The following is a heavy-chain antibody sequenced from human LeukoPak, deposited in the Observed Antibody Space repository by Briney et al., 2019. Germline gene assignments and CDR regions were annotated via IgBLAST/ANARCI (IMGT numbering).Heavy chain of an antibody. J-gene: IGHJ1*01. CDR3: ARHVSSGWLH. V-gene: IGHV4-59*08. Sequence: SSETLSLTCAVYGGSFSGYYWSWIRQPPGKGLEWIGYIYYSGSTNYNPSLKSRVTISVDTSKNQFSLKLSSVTAADTAVYYCARHVSSGWLHWGQGTLVTVSS. CDR1: GGSFSGYY. D-gene: IGHD6-19*01. CDR2: IYYSGST.